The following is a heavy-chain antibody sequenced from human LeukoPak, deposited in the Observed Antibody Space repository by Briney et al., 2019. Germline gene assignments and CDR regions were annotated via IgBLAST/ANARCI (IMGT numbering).Heavy chain of an antibody. J-gene: IGHJ4*02. V-gene: IGHV3-23*01. CDR2: INDSGDNI. Sequence: GGSLRLSCVASGFSSHIYVMSWVRQAPGKGLEWVSSINDSGDNINYADSVKGRFSISRDNSKSTLYLQMNSLRPEDTAVYYCAKDRRGIVGVTPFDHWGQGTLAIVSS. CDR1: GFSSHIYV. CDR3: AKDRRGIVGVTPFDH. D-gene: IGHD1-26*01.